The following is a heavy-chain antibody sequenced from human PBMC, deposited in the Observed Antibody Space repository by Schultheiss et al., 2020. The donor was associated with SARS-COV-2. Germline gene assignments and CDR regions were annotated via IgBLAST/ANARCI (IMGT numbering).Heavy chain of an antibody. D-gene: IGHD2-8*01. CDR2: INAGNGNT. CDR3: ARARRMAEAIDY. Sequence: ASVKVSCKASGYTFTDYSMHWVRQAPGQRLEWMGYINAGNGNTKYSQKFQGRVTITSDTSASTAYMELSSLRSEDTAVYYCARARRMAEAIDYWGQGTLVTVSS. V-gene: IGHV1-3*01. CDR1: GYTFTDYS. J-gene: IGHJ4*02.